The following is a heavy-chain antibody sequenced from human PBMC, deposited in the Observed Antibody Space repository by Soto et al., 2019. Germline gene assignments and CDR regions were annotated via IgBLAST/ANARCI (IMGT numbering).Heavy chain of an antibody. CDR1: GASISSDGYY. CDR3: ARSRQTVTSHFDF. CDR2: MYYSGST. D-gene: IGHD4-17*01. V-gene: IGHV4-31*03. J-gene: IGHJ4*02. Sequence: QVQLQESGPGLVRPSQTLSLTCTVSGASISSDGYYWGWIRQHPGKGLEYIAYMYYSGSTYYNPSLKSRVTMSVDASKNQFSLKLSSVTAADTAVYYCARSRQTVTSHFDFWGQGALVTVSS.